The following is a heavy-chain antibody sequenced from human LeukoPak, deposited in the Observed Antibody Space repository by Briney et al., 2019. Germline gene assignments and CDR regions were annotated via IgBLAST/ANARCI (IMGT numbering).Heavy chain of an antibody. V-gene: IGHV4-34*01. D-gene: IGHD5-18*01. CDR3: ARGQLYFDY. J-gene: IGHJ4*02. Sequence: SETLSLTCAVYGGSFSGYYWSWIRQPPGKGLEWIGGINHSGSTNYNPSLKSRVTISVDTSKNQFPLKLSSVTAADTAVYYCARGQLYFDYWGQGTLVTVSS. CDR2: INHSGST. CDR1: GGSFSGYY.